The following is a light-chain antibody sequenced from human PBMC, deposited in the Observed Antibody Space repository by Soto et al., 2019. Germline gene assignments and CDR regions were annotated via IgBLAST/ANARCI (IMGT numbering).Light chain of an antibody. V-gene: IGLV2-14*01. CDR1: NSDIGAYDF. CDR2: EVS. Sequence: QSALTQPASVSGSPGQSITISCAGTNSDIGAYDFVYWFQKHPGSSPRLIIYEVSDRPSGVSSRFSGSKSGNTASLTISGLQAEDEADYYCSSKTTTRTLVFGGGTKLTVL. J-gene: IGLJ3*02. CDR3: SSKTTTRTLV.